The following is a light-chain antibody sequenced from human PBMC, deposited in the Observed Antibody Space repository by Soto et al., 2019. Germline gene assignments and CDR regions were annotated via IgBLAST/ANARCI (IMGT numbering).Light chain of an antibody. V-gene: IGKV3-11*01. J-gene: IGKJ1*01. CDR1: QSVSSY. CDR2: DAS. Sequence: EIVLTQSPATLSLSPGERATLSCRASQSVSSYLAWYQQKPGQAPRLLIYDASNRATGIPARFSGSGSGTDFTLTISSLEPEDFAFYYCQQRSNGPPVWTFGQGTKVEIK. CDR3: QQRSNGPPVWT.